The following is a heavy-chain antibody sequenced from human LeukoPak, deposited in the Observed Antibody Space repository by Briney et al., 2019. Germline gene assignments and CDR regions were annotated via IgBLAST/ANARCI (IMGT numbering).Heavy chain of an antibody. D-gene: IGHD2-21*01. V-gene: IGHV3-7*03. CDR2: IKQDGSEK. Sequence: GGSLRLSCVASKFTLSNHWMTWVRQAPGKGLEWVANIKQDGSEKYYVDSVKGRFTISRDNAKNSLYLQMNSLRVEDTAVYYCARGFCVGTSCFSDSCDVWGQGTMVTVPS. CDR3: ARGFCVGTSCFSDSCDV. J-gene: IGHJ3*01. CDR1: KFTLSNHW.